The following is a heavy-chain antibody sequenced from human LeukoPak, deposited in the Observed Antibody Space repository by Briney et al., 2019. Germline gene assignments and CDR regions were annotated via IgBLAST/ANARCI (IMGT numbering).Heavy chain of an antibody. J-gene: IGHJ4*02. CDR2: IYYSGST. Sequence: SETLSLTCTVSGGSISSYYWSWIRQPPGKGREWIGDIYYSGSTNYNPSLKSRGTISVDPSKNQFSLKLSSVTAADTAVYYCARAQTYYDILTGYLRLYYFDYWGQGTLVTVSS. CDR1: GGSISSYY. V-gene: IGHV4-59*01. D-gene: IGHD3-9*01. CDR3: ARAQTYYDILTGYLRLYYFDY.